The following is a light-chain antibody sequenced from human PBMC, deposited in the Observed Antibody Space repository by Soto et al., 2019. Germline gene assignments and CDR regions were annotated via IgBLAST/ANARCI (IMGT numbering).Light chain of an antibody. Sequence: QSVLTQPASVSGSPGQSITISCTGTSSDIGSYNFVSWYQQHPGKAPKFIIYDDTKRPSGVSNRFSGSKSGNTASLTISGLQAADAGDYYCCSYLGSGTDKYVYGTSTKVAVL. V-gene: IGLV2-23*01. CDR2: DDT. J-gene: IGLJ1*01. CDR3: CSYLGSGTDKYV. CDR1: SSDIGSYNF.